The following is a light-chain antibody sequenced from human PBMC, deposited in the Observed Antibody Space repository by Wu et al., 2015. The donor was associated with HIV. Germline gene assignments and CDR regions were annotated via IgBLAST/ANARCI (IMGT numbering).Light chain of an antibody. J-gene: IGKJ1*01. CDR1: QSVSSN. Sequence: EIVMTQSPATLSVSPGERATLSCRASQSVSSNLAWYQQKPGQAPRLLIYDVSTRATGIPARFSGSGSGTEFTLTISSMQSEDFAVYYCQQYNNWPPRRTFGQGTKGG. CDR2: DVS. CDR3: QQYNNWPPRRT. V-gene: IGKV3-15*01.